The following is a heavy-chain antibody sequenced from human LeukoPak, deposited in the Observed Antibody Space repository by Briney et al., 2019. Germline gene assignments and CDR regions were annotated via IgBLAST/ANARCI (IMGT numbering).Heavy chain of an antibody. CDR1: GYTFTGYY. V-gene: IGHV1-2*02. CDR2: INPNSGGT. CDR3: ALSGDIVATMIDH. D-gene: IGHD5-12*01. Sequence: ASVKVSCKASGYTFTGYYMHWVRQAPGQGLEWMGWINPNSGGTNYAQKFQGRVTMTRDTSISTAYMELSRLRSDDTAVYYCALSGDIVATMIDHWGQGTLVTVSS. J-gene: IGHJ4*02.